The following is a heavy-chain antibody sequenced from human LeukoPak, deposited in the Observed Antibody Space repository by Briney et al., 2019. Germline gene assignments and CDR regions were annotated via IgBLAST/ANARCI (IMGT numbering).Heavy chain of an antibody. J-gene: IGHJ4*02. Sequence: SETLSLTCTVSGDSMSGYSWSWLRQPAEKELEWIGRIYSSYFTEYNLSLDGRVTMSIDTSKNQFSLMLDSVTAADTAVYYCARVHIVTGTYFDSWGQGALVTVSS. CDR3: ARVHIVTGTYFDS. CDR2: IYSSYFT. D-gene: IGHD3-10*01. V-gene: IGHV4-4*07. CDR1: GDSMSGYS.